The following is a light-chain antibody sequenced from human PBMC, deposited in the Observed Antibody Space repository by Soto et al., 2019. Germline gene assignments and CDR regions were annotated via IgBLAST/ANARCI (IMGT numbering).Light chain of an antibody. V-gene: IGKV3-11*01. J-gene: IGKJ1*01. Sequence: EIVLTQSPATLSLSPGERATLSCRASQRISSYLAWYHQKPGQAPRLLIYDASNRATGIPVRFSGSGSGADYTLTISSLEPEDFAVYYCQQRSNLPRTFGQGTKV. CDR2: DAS. CDR1: QRISSY. CDR3: QQRSNLPRT.